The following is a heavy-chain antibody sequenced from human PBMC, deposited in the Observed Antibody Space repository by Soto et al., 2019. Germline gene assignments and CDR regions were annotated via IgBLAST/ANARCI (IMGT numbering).Heavy chain of an antibody. J-gene: IGHJ6*02. CDR1: GFTVSSNY. CDR2: IYSGGST. Sequence: GGSLRLSCAASGFTVSSNYMSWVRQAPGKGLEWVSVIYSGGSTYYADSVKGRFTISRDNSKNTLYLQMNSLRAEDTAVYYCARVSARRLFGEKSLAHNMDVWGQGTTVTVSS. V-gene: IGHV3-53*01. CDR3: ARVSARRLFGEKSLAHNMDV. D-gene: IGHD3-16*01.